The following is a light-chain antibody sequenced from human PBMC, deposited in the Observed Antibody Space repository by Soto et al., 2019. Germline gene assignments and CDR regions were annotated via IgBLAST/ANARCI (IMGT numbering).Light chain of an antibody. CDR2: DAS. Sequence: EIVLTQSPAILSLSPGERATLSCRASQSVYSYLAWYQQKPGQAPRLLIYDASNRATGIPVRFSGSGSGTDFTLTISSLEPGDFAVDYCQQRSLLPLTFGGGTEVEIK. CDR3: QQRSLLPLT. V-gene: IGKV3-11*01. J-gene: IGKJ4*01. CDR1: QSVYSY.